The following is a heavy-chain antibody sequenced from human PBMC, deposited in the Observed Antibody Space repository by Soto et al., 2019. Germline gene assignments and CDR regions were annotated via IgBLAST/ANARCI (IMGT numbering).Heavy chain of an antibody. CDR1: GFTFSDHY. V-gene: IGHV3-72*01. D-gene: IGHD6-13*01. CDR3: APSIAAAGTLDY. CDR2: SRNKANSYTT. J-gene: IGHJ4*02. Sequence: GGSLRLSCAASGFTFSDHYMDWVRQAPGKGLEWVGRSRNKANSYTTEYAASVKGRFTISRVDSKNSLYLQMNSLKTEDTAVYYCAPSIAAAGTLDYWGQGTLVTVSS.